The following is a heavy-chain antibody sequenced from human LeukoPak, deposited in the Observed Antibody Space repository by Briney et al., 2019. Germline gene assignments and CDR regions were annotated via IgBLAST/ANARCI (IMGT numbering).Heavy chain of an antibody. CDR2: MISIFGTA. J-gene: IGHJ3*02. CDR1: GGTFSSYA. D-gene: IGHD5-18*01. V-gene: IGHV1-69*05. CDR3: ARLEAQLWFHAGPHAFDI. Sequence: GSSVKVCCKASGGTFSSYAISWVPQAPRQGLEWMGGMISIFGTANYAQKLKCRVTLTTDESTSPAYMELSSLRSEDTAVYYCARLEAQLWFHAGPHAFDIWGQGTMVTVSS.